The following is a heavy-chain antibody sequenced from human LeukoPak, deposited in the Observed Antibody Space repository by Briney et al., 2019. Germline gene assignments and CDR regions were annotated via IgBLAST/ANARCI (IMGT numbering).Heavy chain of an antibody. CDR1: GYSFTSYW. Sequence: GESLKISCKGSGYSFTSYWIGWVRQMPGKGLEWMGIIYPGDSDTRYSPSLQGQVTISADKSISTAYLQWSSLKASDTAMYYCARTPSSRVTKLDYWGQGTLVTVSS. CDR2: IYPGDSDT. D-gene: IGHD2-2*01. V-gene: IGHV5-51*01. CDR3: ARTPSSRVTKLDY. J-gene: IGHJ4*02.